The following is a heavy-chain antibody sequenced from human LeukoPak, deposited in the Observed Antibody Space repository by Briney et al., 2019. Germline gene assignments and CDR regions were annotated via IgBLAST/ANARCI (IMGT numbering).Heavy chain of an antibody. CDR2: ITTNGNYI. J-gene: IGHJ3*02. Sequence: PGGSLRLSCAASGFTFSSYEMNWVRQAPGKGLEWVSSITTNGNYIYYADSFKGRLTISRDNAKNSLYLQMNTLRADDTAVYYCAGSHADAFDIWGQGTLVTVSS. V-gene: IGHV3-21*01. CDR1: GFTFSSYE. CDR3: AGSHADAFDI. D-gene: IGHD1-26*01.